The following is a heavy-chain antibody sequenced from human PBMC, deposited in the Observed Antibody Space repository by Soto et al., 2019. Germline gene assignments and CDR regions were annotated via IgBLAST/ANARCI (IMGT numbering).Heavy chain of an antibody. Sequence: QVQLVQSGAEVKKPGASVKVSCKASGYTFTSYGISWVLQAPGQGLEWLGWISAYHGNTNYEQKLQGRVTITTDTSTCIAYLELRRLRADDTAVYYCARDICIAVAGTECYYYYGMDVWCQGTTVTVSS. D-gene: IGHD6-19*01. J-gene: IGHJ6*02. CDR2: ISAYHGNT. V-gene: IGHV1-18*01. CDR3: ARDICIAVAGTECYYYYGMDV. CDR1: GYTFTSYG.